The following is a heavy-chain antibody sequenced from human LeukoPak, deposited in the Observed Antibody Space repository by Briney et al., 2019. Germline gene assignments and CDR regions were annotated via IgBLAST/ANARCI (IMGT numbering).Heavy chain of an antibody. D-gene: IGHD2-21*01. CDR1: GYTFTAQY. J-gene: IGHJ4*02. V-gene: IGHV1-2*02. CDR2: INPNNGDT. Sequence: GASVKVSCTASGYTFTAQYIHWVRQAPGQGLEWMGWINPNNGDTKYVQSFLARVTMTRDTSTTTAYLELRSLRSDDTAVYFCASYPRNIPTPPFDYWGQGTLVTVSS. CDR3: ASYPRNIPTPPFDY.